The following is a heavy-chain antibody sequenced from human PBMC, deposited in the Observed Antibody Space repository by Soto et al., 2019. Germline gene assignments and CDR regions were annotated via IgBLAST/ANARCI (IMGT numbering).Heavy chain of an antibody. CDR2: IWYDGSNK. CDR1: GFTFSSYG. V-gene: IGHV3-33*01. Sequence: QVQLVESGGGVVQPGRSLRLSCAASGFTFSSYGMHWVRQAPGKGLEWVAVIWYDGSNKYYADSVKGRFTISRDNSKNPLYLQMNRLRAEDTAVYYCAREGGYDFWSAYDFDYWGQGTLVTVSS. CDR3: AREGGYDFWSAYDFDY. J-gene: IGHJ4*02. D-gene: IGHD3-3*01.